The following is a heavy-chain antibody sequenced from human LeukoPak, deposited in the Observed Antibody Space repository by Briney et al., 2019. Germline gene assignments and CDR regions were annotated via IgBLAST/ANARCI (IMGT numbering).Heavy chain of an antibody. CDR2: IYSTGST. D-gene: IGHD1-26*01. CDR3: ARTKSQSGSYRYYFDS. V-gene: IGHV4-61*08. J-gene: IGHJ4*02. CDR1: GFSVGSGGHF. Sequence: SETLSLTCAVSGFSVGSGGHFWSWIRQPPGKGLEWFGYIYSTGSTNYNPSLKSRITMSVDTSKNQFSLKLSSVIAADTAVYYCARTKSQSGSYRYYFDSWGQGTLVTVSS.